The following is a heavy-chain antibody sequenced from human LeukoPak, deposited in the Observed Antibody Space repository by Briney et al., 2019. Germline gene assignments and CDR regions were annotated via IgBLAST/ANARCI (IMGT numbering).Heavy chain of an antibody. CDR2: INWSGGST. J-gene: IGHJ6*03. D-gene: IGHD1-26*01. CDR3: ARDPYSGSYGADYYYYMDV. Sequence: GGSLRLSCAASGFTFDDYGMSWVRQVPGKGLEWVSGINWSGGSTGYVDSVKGRFTISRDNAKNSLYLQMNSLRAEDTAVYYCARDPYSGSYGADYYYYMDVWGKGTTVTISS. CDR1: GFTFDDYG. V-gene: IGHV3-20*04.